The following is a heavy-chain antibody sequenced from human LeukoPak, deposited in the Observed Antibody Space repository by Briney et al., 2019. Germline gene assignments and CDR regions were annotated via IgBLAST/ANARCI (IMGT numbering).Heavy chain of an antibody. CDR1: GYTFTSYY. Sequence: ASVNVSCKASGYTFTSYYMHWVRQAPGQGLEWMGIINPSGGSTSYAQKFQGRVTMTRDTSTSTVYMQLSSLRSEDTAVYYCASDYGDLQAVYFQHWGQGTLVTVSS. CDR2: INPSGGST. CDR3: ASDYGDLQAVYFQH. D-gene: IGHD4-17*01. V-gene: IGHV1-46*01. J-gene: IGHJ1*01.